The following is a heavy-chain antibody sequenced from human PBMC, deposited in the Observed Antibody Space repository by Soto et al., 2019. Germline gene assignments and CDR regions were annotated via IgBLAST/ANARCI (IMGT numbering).Heavy chain of an antibody. CDR2: ISDSGGTR. Sequence: EVQVLESGGGLVQPGGSLRLSCAASGFTFSNYGMNWVRQAPGKGLEWVSGISDSGGTRNYADSVKGRFTISRDNSKNTLFLQMNRLRAEDTAVYYCAKQSGASSWGYFDSWGQGTLVTVSS. CDR1: GFTFSNYG. D-gene: IGHD6-13*01. CDR3: AKQSGASSWGYFDS. V-gene: IGHV3-23*01. J-gene: IGHJ4*02.